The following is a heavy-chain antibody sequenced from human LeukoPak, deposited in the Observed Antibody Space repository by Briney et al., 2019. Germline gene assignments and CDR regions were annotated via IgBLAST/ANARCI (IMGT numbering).Heavy chain of an antibody. V-gene: IGHV3-23*01. D-gene: IGHD3-3*01. Sequence: PGGSLRLSCAASGFTFSNSAMSWVRQAPGEGLEWVSAIGGSGSTTFYADSVKGRFTISRVNSKNTLYLQMSSLRAEDTAVYYCAKGTYYDFWSGYPRLDYWGQGTLVTVSS. CDR2: IGGSGSTT. J-gene: IGHJ4*02. CDR3: AKGTYYDFWSGYPRLDY. CDR1: GFTFSNSA.